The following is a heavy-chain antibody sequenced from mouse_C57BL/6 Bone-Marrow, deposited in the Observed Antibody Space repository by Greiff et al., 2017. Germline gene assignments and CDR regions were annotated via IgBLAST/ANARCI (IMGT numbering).Heavy chain of an antibody. CDR3: ARDLLWSLDY. V-gene: IGHV3-6*01. D-gene: IGHD2-10*01. Sequence: ESGPGLVKPSQSLSLTCSVTGYSITSGYYWNWIRQFPGNQLEWMGYIRYDGSNNYNPSLKNRISITPDTSKNQFFLKLNSVATEDTAKYDCARDLLWSLDYWGQGTTLTVSS. CDR1: GYSITSGYY. CDR2: IRYDGSN. J-gene: IGHJ2*01.